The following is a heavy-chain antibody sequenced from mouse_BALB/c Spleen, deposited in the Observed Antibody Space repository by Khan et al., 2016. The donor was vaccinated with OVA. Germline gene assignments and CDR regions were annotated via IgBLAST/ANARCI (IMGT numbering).Heavy chain of an antibody. CDR1: GYTFTDYS. CDR3: ARRNYFGYTFAY. Sequence: QGQLQQSGAELARPGASVKLSCKASGYTFTDYSINWVKQRTGQGLEWIGEISPGSGDTYYNETFKGKATLTADKSSSTVYMQLSSLTAEASAVYFCARRNYFGYTFAYWGQGTLVTVSA. V-gene: IGHV1-77*01. D-gene: IGHD1-2*01. J-gene: IGHJ3*01. CDR2: ISPGSGDT.